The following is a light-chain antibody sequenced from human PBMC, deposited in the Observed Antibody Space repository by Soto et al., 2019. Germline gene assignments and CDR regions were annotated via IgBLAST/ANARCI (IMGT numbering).Light chain of an antibody. Sequence: QSVLTQSSSASASLGSSVKLTCTLSSGHSSYIIAWHQQQPGKAPRYLMKLEGSGSYNKRSGVPDRFSGSSSGADRYLTISNLQFEDEADYYCETWDSNTHTVFGGGTKLTVL. CDR1: SGHSSYI. J-gene: IGLJ3*02. CDR2: LEGSGSY. CDR3: ETWDSNTHTV. V-gene: IGLV4-60*02.